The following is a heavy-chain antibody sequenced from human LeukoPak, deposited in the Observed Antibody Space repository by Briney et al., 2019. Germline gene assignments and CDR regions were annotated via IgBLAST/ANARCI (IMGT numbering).Heavy chain of an antibody. V-gene: IGHV4-38-2*02. Sequence: SETLSLTCTVSGYSISSGYYWGWIRQPPGKGLEWIGSIYHSGSTYYNPSLKSRVTISVDTSKNQFSLKLSSVTAADTAVYYCAREYYDFWSGYWPKYYYYYMDVWGKGTTVTVSS. CDR1: GYSISSGYY. CDR2: IYHSGST. D-gene: IGHD3-3*01. J-gene: IGHJ6*03. CDR3: AREYYDFWSGYWPKYYYYYMDV.